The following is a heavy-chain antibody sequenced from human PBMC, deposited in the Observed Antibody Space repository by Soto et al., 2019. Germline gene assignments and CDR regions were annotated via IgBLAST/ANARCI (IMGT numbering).Heavy chain of an antibody. D-gene: IGHD1-1*01. J-gene: IGHJ4*02. CDR2: IIPIFGTA. CDR3: ATFEYNWNDGRGYYFDH. CDR1: GGTFSSYA. V-gene: IGHV1-69*06. Sequence: QVQLVQSGAEVKKPGSSVKVSCKASGGTFSSYAISWVRQAPGQGLEWMGGIIPIFGTANYAQKFQGRVTITADKSTSTAYMELSSLRSEDTAVYYCATFEYNWNDGRGYYFDHWGQGTLVTVSS.